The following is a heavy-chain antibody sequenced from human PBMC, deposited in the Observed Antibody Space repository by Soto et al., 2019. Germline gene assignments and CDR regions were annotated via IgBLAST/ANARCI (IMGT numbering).Heavy chain of an antibody. CDR2: IHYSGST. CDR1: GFSIISSTYY. D-gene: IGHD3-22*01. V-gene: IGHV4-39*01. J-gene: IGHJ6*01. Sequence: SSTXSLTCTISGFSIISSTYYLGWIRQPPGKVLEWIGNIHYSGSTYYNPSLKSRVTISVDRSKNLFSLKLSSVTAADKAVYYCESDRNYFGMEVWGQGTTVTVYS. CDR3: ESDRNYFGMEV.